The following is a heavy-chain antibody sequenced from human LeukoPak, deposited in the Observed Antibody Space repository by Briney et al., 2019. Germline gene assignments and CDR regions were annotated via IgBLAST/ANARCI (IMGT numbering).Heavy chain of an antibody. D-gene: IGHD6-13*01. J-gene: IGHJ4*02. Sequence: PGRSLRLSCAASGFTFDDYAMHWVRQAPGKGLEWVSGISWNSGSIGYADSVKGRFTISRDNAKNSLYLQMNSLRAEDTAVYYCASLDVAAAGTPDYWGQGTLVTVSS. V-gene: IGHV3-9*01. CDR3: ASLDVAAAGTPDY. CDR1: GFTFDDYA. CDR2: ISWNSGSI.